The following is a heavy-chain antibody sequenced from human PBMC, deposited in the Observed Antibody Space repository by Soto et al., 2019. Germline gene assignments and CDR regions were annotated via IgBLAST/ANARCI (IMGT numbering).Heavy chain of an antibody. CDR1: GGSISSGGYY. Sequence: QVQLQESGPGLVKPSQTLSLTCTVSGGSISSGGYYWSWIRQHPGKGLEWIGYIYYSGSTYYNPSLKSRVTISVDTSKNQFSLKLSSVTAADTAVYYCARGYCSGGSCLGVDWFDPWGQGTLVTVSP. J-gene: IGHJ5*02. V-gene: IGHV4-31*03. CDR3: ARGYCSGGSCLGVDWFDP. CDR2: IYYSGST. D-gene: IGHD2-15*01.